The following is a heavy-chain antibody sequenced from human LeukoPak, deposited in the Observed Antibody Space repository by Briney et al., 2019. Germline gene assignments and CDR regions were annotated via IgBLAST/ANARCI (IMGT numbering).Heavy chain of an antibody. CDR2: IYYSGST. Sequence: SETLSLTCTVSGGSISSSSYYWSWIRQPPGKGLEWIGYIYYSGSTNYNPSLKSRVTISVDTSKNQFSLKLSSVTAADTAVYYCARLAVDTAMVWGQGTLVTVSS. D-gene: IGHD5-18*01. CDR3: ARLAVDTAMV. CDR1: GGSISSSSYY. J-gene: IGHJ4*02. V-gene: IGHV4-61*01.